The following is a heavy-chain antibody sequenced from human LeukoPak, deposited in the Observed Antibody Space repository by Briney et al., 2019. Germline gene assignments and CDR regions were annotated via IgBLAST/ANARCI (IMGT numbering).Heavy chain of an antibody. J-gene: IGHJ4*02. D-gene: IGHD3-10*01. Sequence: ASVKVSCKASGGTFSSYAISWVRQAPGQGLEWMGGIIPIFGTANYAQKFQGRVTIPADKSTSTAYMELSSLRSEDTAVYYCARVDSLVRGVGQIWGQGTLVTVSS. V-gene: IGHV1-69*06. CDR1: GGTFSSYA. CDR2: IIPIFGTA. CDR3: ARVDSLVRGVGQI.